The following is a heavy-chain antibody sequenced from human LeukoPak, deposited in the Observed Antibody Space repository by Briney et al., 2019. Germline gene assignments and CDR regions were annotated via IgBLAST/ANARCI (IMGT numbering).Heavy chain of an antibody. CDR3: VKSGGYGLIDY. D-gene: IGHD6-19*01. V-gene: IGHV4-59*04. CDR1: GFTFSSYSMN. CDR2: IYYTGST. Sequence: GSLRLSCAASGFTFSSYSMNWVRQAPGKGLEWIGNIYYTGSTYYNASLQSRVTISTDMSKNQFSLRLSSVTAADTAMYYCVKSGGYGLIDYWGQGTLVTVSS. J-gene: IGHJ4*02.